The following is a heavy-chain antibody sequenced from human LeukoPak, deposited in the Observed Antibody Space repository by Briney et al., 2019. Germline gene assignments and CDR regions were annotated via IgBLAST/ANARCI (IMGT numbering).Heavy chain of an antibody. CDR3: AKDRDFWSGFDY. CDR2: ISGSGGST. V-gene: IGHV3-23*01. J-gene: IGHJ4*02. D-gene: IGHD3-3*01. Sequence: GGSLRLSCAASGFTFSSYAMSWVRRAPGKGLEWVSAISGSGGSTYYADSVKGRFTISRDNSKNTLYLQMNSLRAEDTAVYYCAKDRDFWSGFDYWGQGTLVTVSS. CDR1: GFTFSSYA.